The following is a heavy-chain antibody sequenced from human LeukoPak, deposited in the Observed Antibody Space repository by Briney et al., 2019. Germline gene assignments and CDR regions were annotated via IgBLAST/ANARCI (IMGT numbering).Heavy chain of an antibody. J-gene: IGHJ4*02. V-gene: IGHV3-21*01. CDR1: GFTFSSYS. D-gene: IGHD4-17*01. CDR3: ARDFRTVTTYDDY. Sequence: GGSLRLSCAASGFTFSSYSMNWVRQAPGKGLEWVSSISSSSSYIYYADSVKGRFTISRGNAKNSLYLQMNSLRAEDTAVYYCARDFRTVTTYDDYWGQGTLVTVSS. CDR2: ISSSSSYI.